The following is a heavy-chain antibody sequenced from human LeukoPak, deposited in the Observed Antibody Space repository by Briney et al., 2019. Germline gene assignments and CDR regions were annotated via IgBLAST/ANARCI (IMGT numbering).Heavy chain of an antibody. CDR2: ISGSGGST. CDR1: GFTFDDYA. CDR3: GKEGGA. Sequence: PGRSLRLSCAASGFTFDDYAMHWVRQAPGKGLEWVSAISGSGGSTYYADSLGGRFTISRDNSKDMVYLQMNSLKVEDTATYYCGKEGGAWGQGTKVTVSS. D-gene: IGHD3-16*01. V-gene: IGHV3-23*01. J-gene: IGHJ5*02.